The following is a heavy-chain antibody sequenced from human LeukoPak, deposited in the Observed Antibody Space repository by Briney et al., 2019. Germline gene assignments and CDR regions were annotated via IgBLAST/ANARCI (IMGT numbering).Heavy chain of an antibody. CDR1: GGSISSSGYY. V-gene: IGHV4-39*01. J-gene: IGHJ3*02. D-gene: IGHD2-2*01. CDR3: ARHRSGVVVPAADDAFDI. CDR2: IYHSGST. Sequence: SETLSLTCTVSGGSISSSGYYWGWIRQPPGKGLEWIGSIYHSGSTYYNPSLKSRVTISVDTSKNQFSLKLSSVTAADTAVYYCARHRSGVVVPAADDAFDIWGQGTMVTVSS.